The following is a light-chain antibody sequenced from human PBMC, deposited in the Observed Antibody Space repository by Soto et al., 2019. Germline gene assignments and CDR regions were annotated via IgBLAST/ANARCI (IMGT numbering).Light chain of an antibody. CDR1: QYITIY. CDR3: QQRSNWPPT. CDR2: DAS. Sequence: EIVLPQFPATLSLSPGERATLSCRASQYITIYLAWYQQKPGQAPRLLIYDASNRATGIPARFSGSESGTDFTLPITSMEPEEGAVDDCQQRSNWPPTFSQGTKVDIK. J-gene: IGKJ1*01. V-gene: IGKV3-11*01.